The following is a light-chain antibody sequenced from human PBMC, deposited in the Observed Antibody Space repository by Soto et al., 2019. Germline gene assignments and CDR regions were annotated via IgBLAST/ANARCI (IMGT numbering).Light chain of an antibody. J-gene: IGKJ1*01. Sequence: EIVMTQSPATLSVSPGERATLSCRASQSVSSYLAWYQQKPGQAPRLLIYDASTRATGIPARFSGSGSGTEFTLTISSLQSEDFAVYYCQQYNNWPWTFGQGTTGDIK. CDR3: QQYNNWPWT. CDR1: QSVSSY. CDR2: DAS. V-gene: IGKV3D-15*01.